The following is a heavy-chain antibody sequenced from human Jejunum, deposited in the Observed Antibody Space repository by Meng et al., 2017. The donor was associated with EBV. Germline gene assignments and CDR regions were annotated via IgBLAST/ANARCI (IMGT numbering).Heavy chain of an antibody. CDR1: GFTFSSCR. CDR3: ARDEDTRSRRGDFEQ. Sequence: EVQLVESGGGLFMSGWSLRRSCATSGFTFSSCRMNWVRQAPGKGLEWVSSISSRSSYIYYADSVKGRFTISTDNAKNSLYLQMNSLRAEDTAVYFCARDEDTRSRRGDFEQWGQGTLVNVSS. D-gene: IGHD2-15*01. CDR2: ISSRSSYI. J-gene: IGHJ4*02. V-gene: IGHV3-21*01.